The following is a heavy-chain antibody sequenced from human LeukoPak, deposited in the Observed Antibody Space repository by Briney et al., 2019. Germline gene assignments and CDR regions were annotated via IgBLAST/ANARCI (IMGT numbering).Heavy chain of an antibody. J-gene: IGHJ4*02. CDR3: AREAYYYDSSGYDYVYYFDY. CDR1: GFTFSNYN. D-gene: IGHD3-22*01. V-gene: IGHV3-21*01. Sequence: GGSLRLSCAASGFTFSNYNINWVRQAPGKGLEWVSSISSGSTYIYYADSVKGRFTISRDNAKNSLYLQMNSLRAEDTAVYYCAREAYYYDSSGYDYVYYFDYWGQGTLVTVSS. CDR2: ISSGSTYI.